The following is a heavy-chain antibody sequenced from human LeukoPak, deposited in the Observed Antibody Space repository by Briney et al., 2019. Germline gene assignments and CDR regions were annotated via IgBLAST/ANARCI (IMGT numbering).Heavy chain of an antibody. CDR2: MNPNSGNT. J-gene: IGHJ5*02. CDR3: ARQSEYSSGWYGEINWFDP. Sequence: GASVKVSCKASGYTFTSYDINWVRQATGQGLEWMGWMNPNSGNTGYAQKFQGRVTITRNTSISTAYMELSSLRSEDTAVYYCARQSEYSSGWYGEINWFDPWGQGTLVTVSS. CDR1: GYTFTSYD. V-gene: IGHV1-8*01. D-gene: IGHD6-19*01.